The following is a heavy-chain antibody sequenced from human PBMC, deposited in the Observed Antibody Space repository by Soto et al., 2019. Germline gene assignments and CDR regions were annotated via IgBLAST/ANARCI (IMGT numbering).Heavy chain of an antibody. CDR3: AKAVPAAMYVYYGMDV. CDR1: GFTFSSYG. CDR2: ISYDGSNK. J-gene: IGHJ6*02. D-gene: IGHD2-2*01. V-gene: IGHV3-30*18. Sequence: GSLRLSCAASGFTFSSYGMHWVRQAPGKGLEWVAVISYDGSNKYYADSVKGRFTISRDNSKNTLYLQMNSLRAEDTAVYYCAKAVPAAMYVYYGMDVSGQGTTVTAS.